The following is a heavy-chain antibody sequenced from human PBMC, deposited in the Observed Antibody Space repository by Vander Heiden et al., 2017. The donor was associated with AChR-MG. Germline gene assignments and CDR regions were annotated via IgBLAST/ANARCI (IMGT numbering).Heavy chain of an antibody. CDR1: GGTFSSYA. CDR2: IIPILGIA. V-gene: IGHV1-69*04. CDR3: ARRRSSRGGATTFYFDY. D-gene: IGHD1-26*01. Sequence: QVQLVQSGAEVKKPGSSVKVSCKASGGTFSSYAISWVRQAPGQGLEWMGRIIPILGIANYAQKFQGRVTITADKSTSTAYMELSSLRSEDTAVYYCARRRSSRGGATTFYFDYWGQGTLVTVSS. J-gene: IGHJ4*02.